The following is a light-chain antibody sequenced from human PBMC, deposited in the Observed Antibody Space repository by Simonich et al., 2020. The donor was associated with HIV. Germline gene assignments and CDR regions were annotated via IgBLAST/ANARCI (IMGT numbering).Light chain of an antibody. V-gene: IGLV2-18*02. CDR1: SSNIGSYNR. Sequence: QSALTQPPSVSGSPGQSVTISCTGTSSNIGSYNRVSWYQQPPGTAPKLIIYEVSMRPAGVPVRCSGSKSGNTASLTISGLQAEDEADYYCSSYTNISTLVFGGGTKLTVL. CDR3: SSYTNISTLV. J-gene: IGLJ3*02. CDR2: EVS.